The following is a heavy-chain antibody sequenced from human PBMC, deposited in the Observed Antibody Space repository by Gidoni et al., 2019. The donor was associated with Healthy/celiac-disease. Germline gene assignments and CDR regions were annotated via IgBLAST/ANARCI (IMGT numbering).Heavy chain of an antibody. Sequence: EVQLVESGGGLVQPGGSLRLSWAASGFTFSSYWVHLVRQSPGKWLVWVSRINSDGSSTSYADSVKGRFTISRDNAKNTLYLQMNSLRAEDTAVYYCARGGYVPDDAFDIWGQGTMVTVSS. V-gene: IGHV3-74*01. CDR3: ARGGYVPDDAFDI. CDR1: GFTFSSYW. D-gene: IGHD5-12*01. CDR2: INSDGSST. J-gene: IGHJ3*02.